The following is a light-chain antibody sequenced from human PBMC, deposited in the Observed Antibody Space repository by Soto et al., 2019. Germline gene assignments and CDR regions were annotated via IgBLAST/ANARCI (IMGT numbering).Light chain of an antibody. V-gene: IGKV3-11*01. Sequence: EIVLTQSPATLSLSPGERATLSCRASQSVSSYLAWYQQKPGQAPRLLIYDASNRATGIPARFSGSGSGTEFTLTISSLEPEDFAVYYCQQYDSPITFGQGTRLEIK. CDR1: QSVSSY. J-gene: IGKJ5*01. CDR3: QQYDSPIT. CDR2: DAS.